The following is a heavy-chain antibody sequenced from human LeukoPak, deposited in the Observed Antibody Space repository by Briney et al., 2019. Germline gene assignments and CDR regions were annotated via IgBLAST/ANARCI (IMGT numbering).Heavy chain of an antibody. D-gene: IGHD6-13*01. V-gene: IGHV4-34*01. CDR3: ARIGGYSSSWPNGHNWFDP. Sequence: SETLSLTCAVYGGSFSGNYWSWIRQPPGKGLEWIGEINHSGSTNYNPSLKSRVTISVDTSKNQFSLKLSSVTAADTAVYYCARIGGYSSSWPNGHNWFDPWGQGTLVTVSS. J-gene: IGHJ5*02. CDR1: GGSFSGNY. CDR2: INHSGST.